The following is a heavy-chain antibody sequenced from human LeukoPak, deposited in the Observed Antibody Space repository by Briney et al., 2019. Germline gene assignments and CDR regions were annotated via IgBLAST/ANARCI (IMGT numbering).Heavy chain of an antibody. CDR3: ARDFSGYDHTYYDL. Sequence: GASVKVSRKASGGTFSTYVISWVRHAPRQGLEWVGGSIPILGATDYAQSFQGRVTITEDESTSTAYVELSSLRFEDTAMYYCARDFSGYDHTYYDLGGQGTLLSVSS. CDR1: GGTFSTYV. D-gene: IGHD3-16*01. CDR2: SIPILGAT. V-gene: IGHV1-69*13. J-gene: IGHJ4*02.